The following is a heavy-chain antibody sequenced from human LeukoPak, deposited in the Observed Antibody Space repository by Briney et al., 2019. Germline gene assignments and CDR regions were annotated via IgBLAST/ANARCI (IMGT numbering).Heavy chain of an antibody. Sequence: GGSLTLSCTASGFSVSIKYMNWVRQAPGKGLEWVSIIYSCADTYYADSVKGRFTISRDTSTNTLFLHMNNVRVEDTAVYYCARVGDHYHWYLDLWGRGTLVSVSS. D-gene: IGHD3-10*01. CDR2: IYSCADT. CDR1: GFSVSIKY. V-gene: IGHV3-53*01. J-gene: IGHJ2*01. CDR3: ARVGDHYHWYLDL.